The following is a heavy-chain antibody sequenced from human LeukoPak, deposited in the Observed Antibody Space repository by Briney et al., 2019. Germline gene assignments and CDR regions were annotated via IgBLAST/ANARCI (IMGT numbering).Heavy chain of an antibody. V-gene: IGHV3-20*04. Sequence: PGGSLRLSCAASGFIFDHYDMSWVRQAPGKGLEWVSCINRNCGSTGYADSVKGRFIISRDNAKNSLYLQMNSLRAEDTALYYCARYPKIASITIFGVVTYYFDYWGQGTLVTVSS. CDR1: GFIFDHYD. J-gene: IGHJ4*02. CDR2: INRNCGST. CDR3: ARYPKIASITIFGVVTYYFDY. D-gene: IGHD3-3*01.